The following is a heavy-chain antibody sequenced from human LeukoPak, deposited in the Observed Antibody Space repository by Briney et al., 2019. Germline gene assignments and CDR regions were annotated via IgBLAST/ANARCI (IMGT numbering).Heavy chain of an antibody. V-gene: IGHV4-34*01. J-gene: IGHJ6*02. CDR1: GGSFSDYF. CDR2: INHSGRT. Sequence: SETLSLTCAVYGGSFSDYFWGWIRQPPGKGLEWIGEINHSGRTYSHPSLKSRVTIAVDTSKNQFSLDLSSVNAADTAVYYCARDVVVVPAAIHYGMDVWGQGTTVTVSS. CDR3: ARDVVVVPAAIHYGMDV. D-gene: IGHD2-2*01.